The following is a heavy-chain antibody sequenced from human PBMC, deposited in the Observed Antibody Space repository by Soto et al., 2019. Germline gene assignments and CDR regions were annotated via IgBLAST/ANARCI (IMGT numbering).Heavy chain of an antibody. V-gene: IGHV3-23*01. CDR2: ISGSGGST. Sequence: PGVSLRLSCAASGFPFSSYAMSWVRQAPGKGLEWVSAISGSGGSTYYADSVKGRFTISRDNSKNTLYLQMNSLRAEDTAVYYCAKYSNPAGTLSDYWGQGTLVTVSS. J-gene: IGHJ4*02. CDR3: AKYSNPAGTLSDY. CDR1: GFPFSSYA. D-gene: IGHD6-19*01.